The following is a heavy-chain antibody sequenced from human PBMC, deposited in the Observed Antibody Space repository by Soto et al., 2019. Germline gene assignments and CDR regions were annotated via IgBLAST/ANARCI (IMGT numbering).Heavy chain of an antibody. J-gene: IGHJ3*02. CDR2: ISSSSSYT. V-gene: IGHV3-21*01. Sequence: PGGSLRLSCAASGFTFSSYSMNWVRQAPGKGLEWVSSISSSSSYTYYADSVKGRFTISRDNSKNTLYLQMNSLRAEDTAVYYCASVDGDYGKDAFDIWGQGTMVTVSS. CDR3: ASVDGDYGKDAFDI. CDR1: GFTFSSYS. D-gene: IGHD4-17*01.